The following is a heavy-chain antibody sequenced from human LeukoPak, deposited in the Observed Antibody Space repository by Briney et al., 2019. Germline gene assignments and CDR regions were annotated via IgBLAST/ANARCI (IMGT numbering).Heavy chain of an antibody. V-gene: IGHV4-4*02. CDR2: IYHSGST. D-gene: IGHD3-10*01. CDR1: GGSISSSNW. CDR3: ATRYYYGSGSYLYFDY. J-gene: IGHJ4*02. Sequence: SGTLSLTCAVSGGSISSSNWWSWVRPPPGKGLEWIGEIYHSGSTNYNPSLKSRVTISVDKSKNQFSLKLSSVTAADTAVYYCATRYYYGSGSYLYFDYWGQGTLVTVSS.